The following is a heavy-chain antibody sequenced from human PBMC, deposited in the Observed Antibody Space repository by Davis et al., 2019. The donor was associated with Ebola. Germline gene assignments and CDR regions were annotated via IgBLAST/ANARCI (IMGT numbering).Heavy chain of an antibody. V-gene: IGHV1-69*11. CDR1: GGTFRRYA. CDR2: LIPILGTP. D-gene: IGHD2-2*01. J-gene: IGHJ5*01. Sequence: SVKVSCKSSGGTFRRYAINWVRQAPGQGLEWMGRLIPILGTPDYAQKFQGRLTITADESTSTAYMELSRLNFDDTAVYYCARGKDGTLIPAAILFAFDPWGQGTQVTVSS. CDR3: ARGKDGTLIPAAILFAFDP.